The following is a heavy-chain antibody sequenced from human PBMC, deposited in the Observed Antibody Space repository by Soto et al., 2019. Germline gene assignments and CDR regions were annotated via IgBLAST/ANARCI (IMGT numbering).Heavy chain of an antibody. V-gene: IGHV1-18*01. CDR3: ARDSNEYASSSLFYYYGMDV. J-gene: IGHJ6*02. CDR2: ISTYDGNT. D-gene: IGHD6-6*01. CDR1: GYTFTSDG. Sequence: QVHLVQSGAEVKKPGASVKVSCKASGYTFTSDGISWVRQAPGQGLEWVGWISTYDGNTYYARKLQGRVSMTTDTSATTAYMELKNLRSDDTAVYYCARDSNEYASSSLFYYYGMDVWGQGTTVTVSS.